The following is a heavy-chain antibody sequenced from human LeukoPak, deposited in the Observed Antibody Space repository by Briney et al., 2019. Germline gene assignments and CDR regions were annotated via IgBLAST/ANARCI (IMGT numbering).Heavy chain of an antibody. V-gene: IGHV4-59*08. D-gene: IGHD6-19*01. CDR3: ARLLARKQWLVLGHFHY. Sequence: SETLSLTCTVSGGSISSYYWSWIRQPPGKGLEWIRYTYYSGSTNYNPSLKSRVTISVDTSKNQFSLKLSSVTAADTAVYYCARLLARKQWLVLGHFHYWGQGTLVTVSS. CDR1: GGSISSYY. CDR2: TYYSGST. J-gene: IGHJ4*02.